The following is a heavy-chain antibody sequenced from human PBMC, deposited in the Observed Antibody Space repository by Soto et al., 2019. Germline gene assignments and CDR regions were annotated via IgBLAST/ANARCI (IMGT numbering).Heavy chain of an antibody. D-gene: IGHD3-10*01. V-gene: IGHV1-69*02. J-gene: IGHJ4*01. CDR2: IIPLFGIL. CDR1: GGTFSNHL. CDR3: ASGSLYGSGSYPVDY. Sequence: QVQLVQSGVEVKKPGSSVNVSCKASGGTFSNHLISWVRQAPGQGLEWMGTIIPLFGILNYAQKLQGRVTISADKSTSTAYMELSSLRSDDTAVYYCASGSLYGSGSYPVDYWGQGTLVTVSS.